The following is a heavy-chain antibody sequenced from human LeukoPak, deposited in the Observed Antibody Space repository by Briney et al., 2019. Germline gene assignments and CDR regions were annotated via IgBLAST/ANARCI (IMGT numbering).Heavy chain of an antibody. Sequence: PGGSLRLSCAASGFTFSSYSMSWVRQAPGKGLEWVSYISSSSSTIYYADSVKGRFTISRDNAKNSLYLQMNSLRDEDTAVYYCARPGLGSYKEGSAFDIWGQGTMVTVSS. V-gene: IGHV3-48*02. CDR3: ARPGLGSYKEGSAFDI. D-gene: IGHD1-26*01. CDR2: ISSSSSTI. J-gene: IGHJ3*02. CDR1: GFTFSSYS.